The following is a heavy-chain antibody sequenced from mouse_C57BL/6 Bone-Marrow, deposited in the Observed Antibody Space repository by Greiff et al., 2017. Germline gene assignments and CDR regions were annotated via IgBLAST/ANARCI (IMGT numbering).Heavy chain of an antibody. Sequence: EVQLVESGGDLVKPGGSLKLSCAASGFTFSSYGMSWVRQTPDKRLEWVATISSGGSYTYYPDSVKGRFTISRDNAKNTLYLQMSSLKSEDTAMYYCNPSEGAYWGQGTLVTVSA. J-gene: IGHJ3*01. V-gene: IGHV5-6*01. CDR2: ISSGGSYT. CDR1: GFTFSSYG. CDR3: NPSEGAY.